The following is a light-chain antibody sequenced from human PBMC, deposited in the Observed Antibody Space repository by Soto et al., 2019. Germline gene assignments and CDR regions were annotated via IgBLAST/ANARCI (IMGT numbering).Light chain of an antibody. CDR1: SSDIGGYNY. Sequence: QSALTQPPSASGSPGQSVTISCTGTSSDIGGYNYVSWYPQHPGKAPKLMIYEVTKRPSGVADRFSGSKSGNTASLTVSGLQAEDEADYYCRSQAGSNSLGVFGGGTKRTVL. CDR3: RSQAGSNSLGV. CDR2: EVT. J-gene: IGLJ2*01. V-gene: IGLV2-8*01.